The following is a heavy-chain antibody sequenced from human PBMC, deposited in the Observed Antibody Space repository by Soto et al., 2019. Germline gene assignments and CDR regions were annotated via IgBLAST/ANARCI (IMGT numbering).Heavy chain of an antibody. V-gene: IGHV3-23*01. CDR2: ISGSGGST. J-gene: IGHJ4*02. D-gene: IGHD3-22*01. CDR3: AKDTHDSSGYYYVVDY. CDR1: GFTFSSYA. Sequence: GGSLRLSCAASGFTFSSYAMSWVRQAPGKGLEWVSAISGSGGSTYYADSVKGRFTISRDNSKNTLYLQMNSLRAEDTAVYYCAKDTHDSSGYYYVVDYWGQGTLVTVSS.